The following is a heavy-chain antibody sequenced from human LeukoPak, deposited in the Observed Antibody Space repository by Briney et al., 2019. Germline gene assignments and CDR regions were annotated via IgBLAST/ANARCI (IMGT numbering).Heavy chain of an antibody. CDR1: GGSIRNYF. Sequence: KPSETLSLTCTVSGGSIRNYFCNWIRQPPGKGLEWIGNIYYTGSTNYNPSLKSRVTISVDTSKNEFSLQLSSVTAADTAVYYCARTYYDSDYWGQGTLVTVSS. J-gene: IGHJ4*02. CDR2: IYYTGST. CDR3: ARTYYDSDY. D-gene: IGHD3-22*01. V-gene: IGHV4-59*08.